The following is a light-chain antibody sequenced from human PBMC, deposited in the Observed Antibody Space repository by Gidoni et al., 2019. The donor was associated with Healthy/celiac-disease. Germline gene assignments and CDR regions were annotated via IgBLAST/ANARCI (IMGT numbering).Light chain of an antibody. J-gene: IGKJ4*01. V-gene: IGKV3D-20*01. CDR3: QQFGSSPQT. Sequence: EIVLTQSPATLSLSPGERATLSCGASQRVSSSYLAWEQQKPGLAPRLLIYDASSRATGIPDRFSGSGSGTDFTLTISRRETEDFAVYYCQQFGSSPQTFGGGTKVEIK. CDR2: DAS. CDR1: QRVSSSY.